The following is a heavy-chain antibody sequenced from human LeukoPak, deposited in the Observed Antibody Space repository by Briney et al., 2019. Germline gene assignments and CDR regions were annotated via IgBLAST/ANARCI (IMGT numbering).Heavy chain of an antibody. CDR3: ARRDYGDFF. Sequence: GGSLRLSCAASGFTFSSYTMTWARQAPGKGLEWVSAISNSGGSTYYADSVKGRFTISRDNSKNTLYLQMNSLRAEDTAIYYCARRDYGDFFWGQGTLVTVSS. D-gene: IGHD4-17*01. J-gene: IGHJ4*02. V-gene: IGHV3-23*01. CDR1: GFTFSSYT. CDR2: ISNSGGST.